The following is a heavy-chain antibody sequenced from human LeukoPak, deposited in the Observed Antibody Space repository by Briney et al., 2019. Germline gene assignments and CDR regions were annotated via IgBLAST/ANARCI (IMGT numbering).Heavy chain of an antibody. Sequence: GGSLRLSCAASGFSFSSYAMHWVRQAPGKGLEWVGRIKSKTDGGTTDYAAPVKGRFTISRDDSKNTLYLQMNSLKTEDTAVYYCRAAFDIWGQGTMVTVSS. J-gene: IGHJ3*02. CDR1: GFSFSSYA. V-gene: IGHV3-15*01. CDR3: RAAFDI. CDR2: IKSKTDGGTT.